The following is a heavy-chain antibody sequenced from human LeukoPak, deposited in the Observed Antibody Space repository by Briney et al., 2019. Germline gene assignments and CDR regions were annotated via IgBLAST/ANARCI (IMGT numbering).Heavy chain of an antibody. CDR2: ISAYNGNT. D-gene: IGHD6-13*01. CDR1: GYTFTSYG. Sequence: ASVKVPCKASGYTFTSYGISWVRQAPGQGLEWMGWISAYNGNTNYAQKLQGRVTMTTDTSTSTAYMELRSLRSDDTAVYYCARDIAAAGTSQRSDYWGQGTLVTVSS. J-gene: IGHJ4*02. CDR3: ARDIAAAGTSQRSDY. V-gene: IGHV1-18*01.